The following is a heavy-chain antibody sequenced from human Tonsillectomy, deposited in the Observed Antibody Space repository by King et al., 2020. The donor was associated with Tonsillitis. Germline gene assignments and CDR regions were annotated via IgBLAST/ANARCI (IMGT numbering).Heavy chain of an antibody. V-gene: IGHV1-2*02. D-gene: IGHD6-19*01. CDR2: INPNSGGT. CDR1: GYTFTGYY. J-gene: IGHJ5*02. CDR3: ARCSSGWYNGFDH. Sequence: QLVQSGAEVKKPGASVKVSCKASGYTFTGYYMHWVRQAPGQGLEWMGWINPNSGGTNYAQKFQGRVTMTRDKSITTAYMELSSLRSDDTAVYYCARCSSGWYNGFDHWGQGTLVTVSS.